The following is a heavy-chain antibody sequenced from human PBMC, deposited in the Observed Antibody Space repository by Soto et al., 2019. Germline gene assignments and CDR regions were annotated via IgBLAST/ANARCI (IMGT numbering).Heavy chain of an antibody. CDR1: GFTFSSYA. J-gene: IGHJ4*02. CDR2: ISGSGGST. D-gene: IGHD3-22*01. V-gene: IGHV3-23*01. Sequence: GGALRLSCAASGFTFSSYAMSWVRQAPGKGLEWVSAISGSGGSTYYADSVKGRFTISRDNAKNSLYLQMNSLRAEDTAVYYCASNWYYYDSSGYSDYWGQGTLVTVSS. CDR3: ASNWYYYDSSGYSDY.